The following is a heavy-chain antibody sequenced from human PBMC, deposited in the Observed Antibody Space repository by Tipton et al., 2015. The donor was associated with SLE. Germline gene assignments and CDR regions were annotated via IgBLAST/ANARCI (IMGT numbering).Heavy chain of an antibody. CDR1: GGSMRNYY. CDR3: ARFRDEYYYYAMDV. J-gene: IGHJ6*02. CDR2: VYYSGST. V-gene: IGHV4-59*08. Sequence: LRLSCTVSGGSMRNYYWSWIRQPPGKGLEWIGYVYYSGSTNYNPSLKSRVTISMDPSKNQFSLKLNSVTAADTAVYYCARFRDEYYYYAMDVWGQGTTVTVSS.